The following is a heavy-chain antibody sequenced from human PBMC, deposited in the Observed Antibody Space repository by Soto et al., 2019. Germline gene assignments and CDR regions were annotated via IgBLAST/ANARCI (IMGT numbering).Heavy chain of an antibody. Sequence: VKVSCKASGYTFTSYAMHWVRQAPGQRLEWMGWINAGNGNTKYSQKFQGRVTITRDTSASTAYMELSSLRSEDTAVYYCARDRCSSTSCYNWFDPWGQGTLVTVSS. D-gene: IGHD2-2*01. J-gene: IGHJ5*02. CDR1: GYTFTSYA. CDR3: ARDRCSSTSCYNWFDP. CDR2: INAGNGNT. V-gene: IGHV1-3*01.